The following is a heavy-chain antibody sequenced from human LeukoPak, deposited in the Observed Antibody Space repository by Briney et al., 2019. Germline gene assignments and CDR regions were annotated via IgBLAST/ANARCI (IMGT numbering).Heavy chain of an antibody. D-gene: IGHD3-10*01. CDR3: ARELLRANWFDP. V-gene: IGHV4-59*01. CDR2: IYYSAST. J-gene: IGHJ5*02. Sequence: SETLSLTCTASGGSTTGYYWNWIRQPPGKGLEWIGYIYYSASTKYNPSLKSRVTISVDPSKNQFSLKLTSVTPADTAVYYCARELLRANWFDPWGQGTLVTVVS. CDR1: GGSTTGYY.